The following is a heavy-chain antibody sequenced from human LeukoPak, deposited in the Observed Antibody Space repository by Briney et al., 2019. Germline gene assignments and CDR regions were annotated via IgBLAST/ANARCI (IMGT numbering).Heavy chain of an antibody. CDR2: ISSTGNYI. J-gene: IGHJ1*01. D-gene: IGHD2-21*02. Sequence: GGSLRLSCAASGFTFITYSMNWVRQAPEKGLEWVSSISSTGNYIYYADSVKGRLTISRDNAKNSLYLQMDSLRAEDTAVYYCARGNYYCGGDCYTAEYFQHWGQGTLVTVSS. V-gene: IGHV3-21*01. CDR1: GFTFITYS. CDR3: ARGNYYCGGDCYTAEYFQH.